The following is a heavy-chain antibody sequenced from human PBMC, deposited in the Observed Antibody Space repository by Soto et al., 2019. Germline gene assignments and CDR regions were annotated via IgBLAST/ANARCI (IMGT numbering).Heavy chain of an antibody. J-gene: IGHJ6*04. CDR1: GSTFSNDW. CDR3: ARDLYYSLDV. V-gene: IGHV3-74*01. Sequence: EVQLVESGGGLLQPGGSLRLSCEVSGSTFSNDWMHWVRQAPGKGLVWVSHINSDGSSTNYADFVKGRFTIARDNYKNTVYLQMNSLSSEDTAVYYCARDLYYSLDVWGKGTTVPVSS. CDR2: INSDGSST.